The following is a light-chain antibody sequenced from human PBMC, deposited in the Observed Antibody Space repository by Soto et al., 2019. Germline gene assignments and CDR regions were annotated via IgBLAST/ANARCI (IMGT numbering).Light chain of an antibody. Sequence: QSVLTQPASLSGSPGQSITISCTGSTSDVGAYNYVSWYKHHPGQAPQLMIYEVSNRPSGVSNRFSGSKSGNTASLTISGLQADDEGDYYCSSKTSSSPPFVFRTGTKVTVL. CDR2: EVS. CDR3: SSKTSSSPPFV. V-gene: IGLV2-14*01. J-gene: IGLJ1*01. CDR1: TSDVGAYNY.